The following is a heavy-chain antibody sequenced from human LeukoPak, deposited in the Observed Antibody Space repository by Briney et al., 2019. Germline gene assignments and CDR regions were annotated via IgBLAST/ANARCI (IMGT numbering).Heavy chain of an antibody. CDR2: NIPIFATT. CDR3: ADLQAALGGAFDI. J-gene: IGHJ3*02. CDR1: GGTFSSYA. V-gene: IGHV1-69*05. Sequence: SVKVSCKPPGGTFSSYAINWVRQAPGQGLEWMGGNIPIFATTNYPQKFQGRVTITTDESTSTAYMELSSLRSEDTAVYYCADLQAALGGAFDIWGQGTMVTVSS. D-gene: IGHD4-23*01.